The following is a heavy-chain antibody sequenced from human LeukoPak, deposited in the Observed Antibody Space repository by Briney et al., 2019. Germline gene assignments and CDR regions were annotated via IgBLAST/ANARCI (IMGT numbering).Heavy chain of an antibody. D-gene: IGHD3-16*01. V-gene: IGHV3-48*04. CDR3: ASTDLGYADDY. J-gene: IGHJ4*02. CDR1: GFTFSSYS. CDR2: ISSSSSTI. Sequence: GGSLRLSYAASGFTFSSYSMNWVRQAPGKGLEWVSYISSSSSTIYYADSVKGRFTISTDNAKNSLYLQMNSLRAEDTAVYYCASTDLGYADDYWGQGTLVTVSS.